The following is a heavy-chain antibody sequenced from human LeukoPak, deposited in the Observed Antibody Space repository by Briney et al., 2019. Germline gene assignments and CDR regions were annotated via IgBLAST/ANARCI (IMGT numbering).Heavy chain of an antibody. J-gene: IGHJ4*02. CDR2: INSDGGTT. CDR3: SRGGVDY. CDR1: GFTFSSYW. V-gene: IGHV3-74*01. Sequence: GGSLRLSCAASGFTFSSYWMHWVRQAPGKGLVWVSRINSDGGTTTYVDSVKGRFTISRDNAKNTMYLQMNSLRAEDSAVYYCSRGGVDYWGQGTLVTVSS.